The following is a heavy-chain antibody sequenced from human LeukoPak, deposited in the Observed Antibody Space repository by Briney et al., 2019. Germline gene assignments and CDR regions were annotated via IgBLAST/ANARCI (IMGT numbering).Heavy chain of an antibody. CDR1: GGSTSEYY. CDR2: FYSAGTT. CDR3: AKEIVLMMSGHPSPYFMDV. Sequence: PSETLSLTCSVSGGSTSEYYWSWIRQSPGKGLEWIGHFYSAGTTKYNPSFESRVTISGDTSRNQVSLSLTSAAAADSAVYYCAKEIVLMMSGHPSPYFMDVWGRGTTVAVSS. D-gene: IGHD2-8*01. V-gene: IGHV4-59*01. J-gene: IGHJ6*03.